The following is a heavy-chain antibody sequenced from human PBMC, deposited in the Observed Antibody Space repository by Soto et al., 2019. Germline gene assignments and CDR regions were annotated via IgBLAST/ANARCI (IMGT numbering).Heavy chain of an antibody. J-gene: IGHJ4*02. CDR1: GGSISSYY. Sequence: SETLSLTCTVSGGSISSYYWSWIRQPPGKGLEWIGYIYYSGSTNYNPSLKSRVTISVDTSKNQFSLKLSSVTAADTAVYYCARDTLLCSGGSCYSGGPSYRGQGTLVTVSS. D-gene: IGHD2-15*01. V-gene: IGHV4-59*01. CDR2: IYYSGST. CDR3: ARDTLLCSGGSCYSGGPSY.